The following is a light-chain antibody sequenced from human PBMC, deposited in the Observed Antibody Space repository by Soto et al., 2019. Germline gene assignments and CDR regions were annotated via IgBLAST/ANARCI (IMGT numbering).Light chain of an antibody. CDR2: WAS. CDR3: QQFYATPYT. Sequence: DIVMTQSPDSLAVSLGERATFNCKSSQSVLYSSNNKNYLAWYQQKPGQPPTLLIYWASTRESGVPDRFSGSGSGTDFTLTISSLQSEDVAVYYCQQFYATPYTFGQGTKVDIK. J-gene: IGKJ2*01. V-gene: IGKV4-1*01. CDR1: QSVLYSSNNKNY.